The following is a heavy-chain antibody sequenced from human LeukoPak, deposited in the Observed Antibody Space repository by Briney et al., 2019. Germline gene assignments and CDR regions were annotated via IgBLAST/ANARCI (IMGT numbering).Heavy chain of an antibody. D-gene: IGHD3-22*01. CDR1: GFTFSSYW. J-gene: IGHJ4*02. Sequence: GGSLRLSCAASGFTFSSYWMSWVRQAPGKGLEWVANIKEDGSEKYYVDSVKGRFTISRDNTKNTLYLQMNSLRAEDTAVYYCAKDLLGYYYDSSGYYSPFDYWGQGTLVTVSS. CDR3: AKDLLGYYYDSSGYYSPFDY. V-gene: IGHV3-7*01. CDR2: IKEDGSEK.